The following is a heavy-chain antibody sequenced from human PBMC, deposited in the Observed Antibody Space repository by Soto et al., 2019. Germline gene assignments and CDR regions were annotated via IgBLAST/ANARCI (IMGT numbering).Heavy chain of an antibody. J-gene: IGHJ4*02. CDR2: ISSSSSYI. V-gene: IGHV3-21*01. CDR1: GFTFSSYS. Sequence: PGGSLRLSCAASGFTFSSYSMNWVRQAPGKGLEWVSSISSSSSYIYYADSVKGRFTISRDNAKNSLYLQMNSLRAEDTAVYYCARVLVRGSWCPDYWGQGTLVTVSS. D-gene: IGHD6-13*01. CDR3: ARVLVRGSWCPDY.